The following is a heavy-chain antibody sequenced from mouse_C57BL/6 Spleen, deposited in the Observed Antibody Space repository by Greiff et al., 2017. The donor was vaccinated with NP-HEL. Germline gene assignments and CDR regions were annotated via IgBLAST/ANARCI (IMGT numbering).Heavy chain of an antibody. CDR2: IDPENGDT. V-gene: IGHV14-4*01. J-gene: IGHJ2*01. CDR1: GFNIKDDY. CDR3: TTAQAGYFDY. D-gene: IGHD3-2*02. Sequence: EVQLQQSGAELVRPGASVKLSCTASGFNIKDDYMHWVKQRPEQGLEWIGWIDPENGDTEYASKFQGQATITADTSSNTAYLQLSSLTSEDTAVYYCTTAQAGYFDYWGQGTTLTVSS.